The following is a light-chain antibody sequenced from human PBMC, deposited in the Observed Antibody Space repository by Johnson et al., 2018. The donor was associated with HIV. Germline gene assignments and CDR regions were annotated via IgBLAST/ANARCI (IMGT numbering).Light chain of an antibody. V-gene: IGLV1-51*02. CDR3: GTWDSSLSAGGGF. J-gene: IGLJ1*01. Sequence: QSVLSQSPSVSAAPGQKVTISCSGSSSNIGNNYVSWYQQLPGTAPKLLIYENNKRPSGIPDRFSGSKSGTSATLGITGLQTGDEADYYCGTWDSSLSAGGGFFGTGTKVTVL. CDR1: SSNIGNNY. CDR2: ENN.